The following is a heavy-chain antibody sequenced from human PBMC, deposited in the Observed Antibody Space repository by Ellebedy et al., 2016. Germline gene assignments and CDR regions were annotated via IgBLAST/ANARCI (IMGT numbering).Heavy chain of an antibody. CDR2: IIPIFGTA. CDR3: AQVGGTYFDY. D-gene: IGHD3-10*01. CDR1: GGTFSSYA. J-gene: IGHJ4*02. V-gene: IGHV1-69*06. Sequence: SVKVSXXASGGTFSSYAISWVRQAPGQGLEWMGGIIPIFGTANYAQKFQGRVTITADKSTSTAYMELSSLRSEDTAVYYCAQVGGTYFDYWGQGTLVTVSS.